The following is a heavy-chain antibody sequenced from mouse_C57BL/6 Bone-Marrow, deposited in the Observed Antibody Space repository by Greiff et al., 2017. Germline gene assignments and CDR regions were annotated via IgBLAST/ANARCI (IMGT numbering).Heavy chain of an antibody. CDR3: ARLIPAYCDY. V-gene: IGHV1-81*01. CDR1: GYTFTSYG. CDR2: ISPRSGNT. J-gene: IGHJ2*01. Sequence: QVQLQQSGAELARPGASVKLSCKASGYTFTSYGISWVKQRTGQGLEWIGEISPRSGNTYYNEKFKGKATLTADKSSGTAYMELRSLTSEDSAVYFCARLIPAYCDYWGQGTTLTVSS.